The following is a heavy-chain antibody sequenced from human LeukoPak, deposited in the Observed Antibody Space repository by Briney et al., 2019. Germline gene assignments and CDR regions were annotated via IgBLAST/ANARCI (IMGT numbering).Heavy chain of an antibody. CDR3: AKDLHGGYSSDY. D-gene: IGHD4-23*01. CDR2: IGYGGDHK. V-gene: IGHV3-30*02. Sequence: GGSLRLSCAASGFTFNNFGMRWVRQAPGKGREWVSFIGYGGDHKYYADSVKGRFTISKDNSKATLYLQMNSLSPEDTAVYYCAKDLHGGYSSDYWGQGTLVTVFS. J-gene: IGHJ4*02. CDR1: GFTFNNFG.